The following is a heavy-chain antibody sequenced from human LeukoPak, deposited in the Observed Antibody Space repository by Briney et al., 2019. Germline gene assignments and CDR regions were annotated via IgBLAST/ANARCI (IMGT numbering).Heavy chain of an antibody. D-gene: IGHD2-21*01. CDR1: GFTFSSYG. CDR2: IWFDGSKK. Sequence: GGSLRLSCAAPGFTFSSYGMRWVRQAPGKGLEWVAVIWFDGSKKYYADSVKGRFTISRDNSKNTLYLQMNSLRAEDTAVYYCARGGGGGYFGASDIWGEGKMVTVSS. CDR3: ARGGGGGYFGASDI. J-gene: IGHJ3*02. V-gene: IGHV3-33*01.